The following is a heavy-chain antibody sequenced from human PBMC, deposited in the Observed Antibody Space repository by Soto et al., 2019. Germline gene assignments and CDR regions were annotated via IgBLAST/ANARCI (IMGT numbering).Heavy chain of an antibody. J-gene: IGHJ4*02. CDR1: GGSFSGYD. D-gene: IGHD2-8*02. CDR3: ARDKITGLFDY. CDR2: INHSGSS. V-gene: IGHV4-34*01. Sequence: QVQLQQWGAGLLKPSETLSLPCAVYGGSFSGYDWTWIRQPPGTGLEWIGEINHSGSSNYNPSHKSRVTISVDTSKNPFSLKLTSVTAADTAVYYCARDKITGLFDYWGQGTLVTVSS.